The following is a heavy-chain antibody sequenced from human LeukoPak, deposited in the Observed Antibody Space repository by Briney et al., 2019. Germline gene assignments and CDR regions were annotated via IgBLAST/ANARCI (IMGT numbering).Heavy chain of an antibody. CDR3: AREGRGNYFDY. J-gene: IGHJ4*02. Sequence: SVKVSCKASGDTISNYAIHRIRQAPGQGLEWMGGIIPIFGAANFAQKFQGRVTITADDSTSTVYMELSSLRPDDSAMYYCAREGRGNYFDYWGQGTLVTVSS. CDR2: IIPIFGAA. V-gene: IGHV1-69*13. CDR1: GDTISNYA.